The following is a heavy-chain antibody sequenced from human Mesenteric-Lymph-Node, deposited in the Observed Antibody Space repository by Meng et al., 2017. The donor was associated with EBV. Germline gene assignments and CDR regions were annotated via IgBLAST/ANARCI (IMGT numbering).Heavy chain of an antibody. D-gene: IGHD3-9*01. V-gene: IGHV6-1*01. CDR3: AGVGSTISTDWFDT. Sequence: QLQHPGPAPLKPLPTLSLNCAISGDSVSNINGGVIWIRQSPSRGLEWLGRTYYRSKWYNEYAVSVKGRITSNPDTTKNQVSLQLNSVTPEDTAVYYCAGVGSTISTDWFDTWGQGTLVTVSS. J-gene: IGHJ5*02. CDR1: GDSVSNINGG. CDR2: TYYRSKWYN.